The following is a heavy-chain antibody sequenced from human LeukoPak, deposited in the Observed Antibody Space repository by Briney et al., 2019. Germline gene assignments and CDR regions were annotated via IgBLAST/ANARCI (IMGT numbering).Heavy chain of an antibody. J-gene: IGHJ3*02. CDR3: AREGDLNAFDI. CDR1: GFTFSSYE. V-gene: IGHV3-48*03. D-gene: IGHD3-10*01. CDR2: ISSSGSTI. Sequence: SGGSLRLSCAASGFTFSSYEMNWVRQAPGKGLGLEWVSYISSSGSTIYYADSVKGRFTISRDNAKNSLYLQMNSLRAEDTAVYYCAREGDLNAFDIWGHGTMVTVSS.